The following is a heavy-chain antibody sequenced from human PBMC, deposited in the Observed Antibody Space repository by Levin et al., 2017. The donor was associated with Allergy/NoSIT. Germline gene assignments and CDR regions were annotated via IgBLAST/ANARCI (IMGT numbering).Heavy chain of an antibody. CDR1: GYTFTGYY. CDR2: INPNSGGT. CDR3: ARDRQPSGYSSGWYHFDY. D-gene: IGHD6-19*01. J-gene: IGHJ4*02. V-gene: IGHV1-2*02. Sequence: ASVKVSCKASGYTFTGYYMHWVRQAPGQGLEWMGWINPNSGGTNYAQKFQGRVTMTRDTSISTAYMELSRLRSDDTAVYYCARDRQPSGYSSGWYHFDYWGQGTLVTVSS.